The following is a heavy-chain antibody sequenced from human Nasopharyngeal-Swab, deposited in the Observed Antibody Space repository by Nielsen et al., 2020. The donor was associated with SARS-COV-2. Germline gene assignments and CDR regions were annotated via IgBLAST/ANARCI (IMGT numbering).Heavy chain of an antibody. J-gene: IGHJ6*02. CDR3: ARGDGTMVRGVIIRGGMDV. D-gene: IGHD3-10*01. CDR1: GFTFSSYD. CDR2: IGTAGDP. Sequence: GEFLKISCAASGFTFSSYDMHWVRQATGKGLEWVSAIGTAGDPYYPGSVKGRFTISRENAKNSLYLQMNSLRAGDTAVYYCARGDGTMVRGVIIRGGMDVWGQGTTVTVSS. V-gene: IGHV3-13*05.